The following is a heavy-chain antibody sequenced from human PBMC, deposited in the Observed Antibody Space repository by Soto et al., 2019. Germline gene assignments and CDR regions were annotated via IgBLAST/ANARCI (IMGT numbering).Heavy chain of an antibody. CDR2: INHSGST. CDR1: GGSFSGYY. J-gene: IGHJ5*02. Sequence: SETLSLTCAVYGGSFSGYYWSWIRQPPGKGLEWIGEINHSGSTNYNPSLKSRVTISVDTSKNQFSLKLSSVTAADTAVYYCASRIVATINWFDPWGQGTLVTVSS. D-gene: IGHD5-12*01. CDR3: ASRIVATINWFDP. V-gene: IGHV4-34*01.